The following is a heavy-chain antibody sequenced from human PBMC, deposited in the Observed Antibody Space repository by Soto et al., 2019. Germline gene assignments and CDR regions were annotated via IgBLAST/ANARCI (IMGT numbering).Heavy chain of an antibody. D-gene: IGHD3-10*01. Sequence: GGSLRLSCAASGFPFSMFAMNWVRQAPGKGLEWVSGIRGSGGGTYYADSVKGRFTISRDDSRHMLYLEMNTLRGEDTAVYYCAKASGRVHYGMHVWGQGTTVTVSS. V-gene: IGHV3-23*01. CDR3: AKASGRVHYGMHV. CDR1: GFPFSMFA. CDR2: IRGSGGGT. J-gene: IGHJ6*02.